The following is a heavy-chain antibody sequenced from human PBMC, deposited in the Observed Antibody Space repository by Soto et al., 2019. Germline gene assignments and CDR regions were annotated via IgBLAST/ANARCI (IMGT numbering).Heavy chain of an antibody. CDR2: MNHDSGNT. CDR1: GWAFITYE. Sequence: SVKDSCKASGWAFITYEINGVRRAAGQGLEWMGRMNHDSGNTDYAQKLQDRFTMTRNTSKNTLYLELSSLRSEDTAVYYCERDPRESAEWLLFDYWGQGAMVTVSS. CDR3: ERDPRESAEWLLFDY. D-gene: IGHD3-3*01. J-gene: IGHJ4*02. V-gene: IGHV1-8*01.